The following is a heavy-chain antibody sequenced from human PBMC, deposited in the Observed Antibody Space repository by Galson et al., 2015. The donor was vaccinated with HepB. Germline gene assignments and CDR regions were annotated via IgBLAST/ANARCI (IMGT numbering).Heavy chain of an antibody. CDR3: ARDGGYEILTGWFDF. V-gene: IGHV1-46*01. Sequence: SVKVSCKASGYSFSSHYMHWLRQAPGQGLEWMGIIDPNGGNTSQPEHLQGRLTMTRDTSTSTVFMELNSLTSEGTAVYYCARDGGYEILTGWFDFWGQGTLVTVSS. J-gene: IGHJ4*02. CDR2: IDPNGGNT. CDR1: GYSFSSHY. D-gene: IGHD3-9*01.